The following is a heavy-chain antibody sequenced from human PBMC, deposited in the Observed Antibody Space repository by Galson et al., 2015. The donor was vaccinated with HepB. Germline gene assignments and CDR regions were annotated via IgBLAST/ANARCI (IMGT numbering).Heavy chain of an antibody. V-gene: IGHV3-30-3*01. D-gene: IGHD6-19*01. Sequence: SLRLSCAASGFTFSSYAMHWVRQAPGKGLEWVAVISYDGSNKYYADSVKGRFTISRDNSKNTLYLQMNSLRAEDTAVYYCARENIAVAVPGDLDYWGQGTLVTVSS. CDR3: ARENIAVAVPGDLDY. CDR2: ISYDGSNK. J-gene: IGHJ4*02. CDR1: GFTFSSYA.